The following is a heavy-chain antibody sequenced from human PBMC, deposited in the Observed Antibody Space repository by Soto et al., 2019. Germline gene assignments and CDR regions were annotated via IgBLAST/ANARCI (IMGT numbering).Heavy chain of an antibody. J-gene: IGHJ4*02. V-gene: IGHV4-59*01. CDR3: ARSSTSLYWFYFDH. D-gene: IGHD2-2*01. CDR1: GGSIRSYY. Sequence: PSETLSLTCTVTGGSIRSYYWNWIRQPPGKGLEWIGYIYYSGSTNYNPSLKSRVTISVDTSKNQFSLKLSSVTAADTAVYYCARSSTSLYWFYFDHWGQGTLVTVSS. CDR2: IYYSGST.